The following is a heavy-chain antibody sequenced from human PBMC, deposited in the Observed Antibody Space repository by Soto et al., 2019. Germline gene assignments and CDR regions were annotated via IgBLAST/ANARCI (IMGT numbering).Heavy chain of an antibody. D-gene: IGHD6-6*01. V-gene: IGHV3-9*01. CDR1: GFTFDDYA. CDR2: MSWNSGSI. J-gene: IGHJ4*02. Sequence: SLRLSCAASGFTFDDYAMHWVRQAPGKGLEWISGMSWNSGSINYADSVKGRFTISRDNAKNSLYLEMNSLRTEDTALYYCTKNSVAYSSSSGIGYWGQGTLVTVSS. CDR3: TKNSVAYSSSSGIGY.